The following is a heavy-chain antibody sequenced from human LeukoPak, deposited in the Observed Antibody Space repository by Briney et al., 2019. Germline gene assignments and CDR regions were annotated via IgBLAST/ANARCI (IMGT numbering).Heavy chain of an antibody. CDR1: GFTFSGYW. D-gene: IGHD5-24*01. J-gene: IGHJ4*02. V-gene: IGHV3-74*01. Sequence: GGSLRLSCAASGFTFSGYWMHWVRQAPGKGLVWVARVTGDGSGTNYADSVKGRFTISRDNGKNTLYLQMNSLRAEDTAVYYCARDGDGYNFDYWGQGTLVTVSS. CDR2: VTGDGSGT. CDR3: ARDGDGYNFDY.